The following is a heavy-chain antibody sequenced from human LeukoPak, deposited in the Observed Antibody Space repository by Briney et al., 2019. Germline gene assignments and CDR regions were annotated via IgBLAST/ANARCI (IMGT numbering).Heavy chain of an antibody. D-gene: IGHD2-15*01. CDR1: GFTFSSYA. V-gene: IGHV3-23*01. J-gene: IGHJ5*02. CDR3: AKGRKGIVVVVAATLDWFDP. CDR2: ISGSGGST. Sequence: GGSLRLSCAASGFTFSSYAMSWVRQAPGKGLEWVSAISGSGGSTYYADSVKGRFTISRDNSKNTLYLQMNSLRAEDTAVYYCAKGRKGIVVVVAATLDWFDPWGQGTLVTVSS.